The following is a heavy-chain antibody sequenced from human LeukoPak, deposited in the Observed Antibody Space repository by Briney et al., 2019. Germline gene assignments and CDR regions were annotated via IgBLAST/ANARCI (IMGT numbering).Heavy chain of an antibody. CDR1: GDSISSSNYY. D-gene: IGHD1-26*01. Sequence: SETLSLTCTVSGDSISSSNYYWGWIRQPPGKGLEWIGTFSYGGNTYYSPSLKSRVTISVDTSKNQFSLRLSSVTAADTAVYYCARGFGSSTLDYWGQGTLVAVSS. CDR2: FSYGGNT. J-gene: IGHJ4*02. CDR3: ARGFGSSTLDY. V-gene: IGHV4-39*07.